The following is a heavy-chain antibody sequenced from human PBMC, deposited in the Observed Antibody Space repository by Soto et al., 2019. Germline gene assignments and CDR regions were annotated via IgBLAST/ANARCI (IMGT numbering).Heavy chain of an antibody. J-gene: IGHJ3*02. D-gene: IGHD6-19*01. CDR1: GGAFSSYG. Sequence: QVQLVQSGAEEKKPGSSVRVSCRAPGGAFSSYGISLVRQAPGQGLEWMGGISPMVGMANYAERFQGRVTITADESTSTAHMELRSLTSEETATYYCAREGYNSGRDPLDIWGQGTMVTVPS. CDR2: ISPMVGMA. V-gene: IGHV1-69*01. CDR3: AREGYNSGRDPLDI.